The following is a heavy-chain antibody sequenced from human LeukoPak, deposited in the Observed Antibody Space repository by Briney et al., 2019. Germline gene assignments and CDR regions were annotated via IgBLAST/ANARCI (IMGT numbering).Heavy chain of an antibody. CDR3: AKASNPYYDFWSGNYYFDY. J-gene: IGHJ4*02. D-gene: IGHD3-3*01. CDR2: ISGSGGST. CDR1: GFTFSSYG. Sequence: GGSLRLSCAASGFTFSSYGMHWVRQAPGKGLEWVSAISGSGGSTYYADSVKGRFTISRDNSKNTLYLQMNSLRAEDTAVYYCAKASNPYYDFWSGNYYFDYWGQGTLVTVSS. V-gene: IGHV3-23*01.